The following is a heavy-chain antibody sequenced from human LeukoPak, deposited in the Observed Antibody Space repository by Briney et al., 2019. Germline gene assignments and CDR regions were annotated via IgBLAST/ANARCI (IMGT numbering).Heavy chain of an antibody. CDR3: ASGGIAAFDP. CDR1: GGSFSGYY. V-gene: IGHV4-34*01. D-gene: IGHD6-13*01. J-gene: IGHJ5*02. Sequence: SETLSRTCAVYGGSFSGYYWSWIRQPPGKGLEWIGEINHSGSTNYNPSLKSRVTISVDTSKNQFSLKLSSVTAADTAVYYCASGGIAAFDPWGQGTLVTVSS. CDR2: INHSGST.